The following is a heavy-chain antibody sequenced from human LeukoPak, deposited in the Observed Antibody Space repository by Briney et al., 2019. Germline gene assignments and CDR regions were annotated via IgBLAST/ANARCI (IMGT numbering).Heavy chain of an antibody. D-gene: IGHD2-15*01. Sequence: SVKVSCKASGGTFSSYAISWVRQAPGQGLEWMGGIIPIFGTANYAQKFQGRVTITADKSTSTAYMEPSSLRSEDTAVYYCARGYCSGGSCYRVHYYYYYMDVWGKGTTVTVSS. CDR1: GGTFSSYA. CDR3: ARGYCSGGSCYRVHYYYYYMDV. CDR2: IIPIFGTA. V-gene: IGHV1-69*06. J-gene: IGHJ6*03.